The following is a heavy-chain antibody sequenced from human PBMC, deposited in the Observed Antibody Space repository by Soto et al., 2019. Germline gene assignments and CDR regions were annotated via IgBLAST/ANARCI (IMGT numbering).Heavy chain of an antibody. J-gene: IGHJ6*02. CDR3: ARDYLVAAARAYYYYGMDV. CDR1: GGSISSYY. V-gene: IGHV4-59*01. Sequence: QVQLQESGPGLVKPSETLSLTCTVSGGSISSYYWSWIRQPPGKGLEWIGYIYYSGSTNYNPSLKSRVTISVDTSKNQFSLKLSSVTAADTAVYYCARDYLVAAARAYYYYGMDVWGQGTTVTVSS. D-gene: IGHD6-13*01. CDR2: IYYSGST.